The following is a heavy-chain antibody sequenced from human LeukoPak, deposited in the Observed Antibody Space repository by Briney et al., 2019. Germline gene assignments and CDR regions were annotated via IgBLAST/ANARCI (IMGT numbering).Heavy chain of an antibody. V-gene: IGHV1-18*01. Sequence: VASVKVSCKASGYTFTSYGISWVRQAPGQGLEWMGWISAYNGNTNYAQKLQGRVTMTTDTSTSTAYMELRSLRSDDTAVYYCAKDYSSSRALRAFDIWGQGTMVTVSS. CDR1: GYTFTSYG. CDR3: AKDYSSSRALRAFDI. J-gene: IGHJ3*02. D-gene: IGHD6-6*01. CDR2: ISAYNGNT.